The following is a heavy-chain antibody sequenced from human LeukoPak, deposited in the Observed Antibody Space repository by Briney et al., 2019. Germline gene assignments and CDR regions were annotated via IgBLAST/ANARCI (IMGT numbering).Heavy chain of an antibody. Sequence: SGTLSLTCAVSGGSISSSNWWSWVRQPPGKGLEWIGEIYHSGSTNYNPSLKSRVTISVDTSKNQFSLKLSSVTAADTAVYYCARDPSRGSGWDANWFDPWGQGTLVTVSS. V-gene: IGHV4-4*02. D-gene: IGHD6-19*01. CDR2: IYHSGST. CDR3: ARDPSRGSGWDANWFDP. CDR1: GGSISSSNW. J-gene: IGHJ5*02.